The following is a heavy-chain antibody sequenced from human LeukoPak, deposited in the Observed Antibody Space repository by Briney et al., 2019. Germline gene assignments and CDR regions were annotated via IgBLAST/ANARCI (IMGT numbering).Heavy chain of an antibody. V-gene: IGHV3-53*01. CDR3: ARVGDHYHWYLDV. Sequence: GGSLRLSCEGSGFSVSTNYMNWVRQAPGKGLEWVSILYSGGSTYCADSVKGRFTVSRDSSKNTLYLHMYSLRSEDTAVYYCARVGDHYHWYLDVWGRGTLVTASS. D-gene: IGHD3-10*01. CDR1: GFSVSTNY. CDR2: LYSGGST. J-gene: IGHJ2*01.